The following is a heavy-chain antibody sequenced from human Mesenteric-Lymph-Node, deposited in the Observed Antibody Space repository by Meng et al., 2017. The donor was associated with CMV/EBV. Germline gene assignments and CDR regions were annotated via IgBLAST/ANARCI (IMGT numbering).Heavy chain of an antibody. J-gene: IGHJ4*02. CDR1: GYDFTIYY. V-gene: IGHV1-2*02. Sequence: ASVQVSCKASGYDFTIYYMHWVRQAPGQGLEWMGRTNPKSGGTNYAQKFQGRVTMTRDTSISTAYMELRSLRSDDTAVYYCARGIAAPGFFDYWGQGTLVTVAS. D-gene: IGHD6-6*01. CDR3: ARGIAAPGFFDY. CDR2: TNPKSGGT.